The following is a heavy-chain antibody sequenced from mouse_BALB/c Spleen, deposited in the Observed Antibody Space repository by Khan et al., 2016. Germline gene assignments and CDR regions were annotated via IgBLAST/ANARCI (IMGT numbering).Heavy chain of an antibody. CDR3: AREGD. J-gene: IGHJ3*01. Sequence: EVQLQESGPGLVKPSQSLSLTCTVTGYSITSDYAWNWIRQFAGNKLGWMGYISYSGSTSYNPSLKSQITITRDTSKNQFFLHLNSVTTEDTATYYCAREGDWGHGTLVTVSA. CDR2: ISYSGST. V-gene: IGHV3-2*02. CDR1: GYSITSDYA.